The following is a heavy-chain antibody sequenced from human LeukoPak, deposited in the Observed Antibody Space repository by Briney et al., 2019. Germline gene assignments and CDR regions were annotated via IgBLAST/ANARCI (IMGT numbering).Heavy chain of an antibody. CDR3: ARGRRLGFRNWFDP. CDR2: INHSGST. Sequence: PSETLSLTCAVYGGSFSGYYWSWIRQPPGKGLEWIGEINHSGSTNYNPSLKSRVTISVDTSKNQFSLKLSSVTAADTAVYYCARGRRLGFRNWFDPWGQGTLDTVSS. J-gene: IGHJ5*02. D-gene: IGHD3-10*01. CDR1: GGSFSGYY. V-gene: IGHV4-34*01.